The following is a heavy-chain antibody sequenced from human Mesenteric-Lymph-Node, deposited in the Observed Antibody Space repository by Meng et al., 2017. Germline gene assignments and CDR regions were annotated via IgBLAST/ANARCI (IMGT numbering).Heavy chain of an antibody. Sequence: VQLQESGPGLVKPSGTLSLTCAVSGGSISSSHWWSWVRQPPGKGLEWIGEIYHSGSSNYNPSLKSRVTISADKSKNHFSLKLSSVTAADTAVYYCARTFSSGWSLFQHWGQGTLVTVSS. CDR3: ARTFSSGWSLFQH. CDR1: GGSISSSHW. J-gene: IGHJ1*01. V-gene: IGHV4-4*02. CDR2: IYHSGSS. D-gene: IGHD6-19*01.